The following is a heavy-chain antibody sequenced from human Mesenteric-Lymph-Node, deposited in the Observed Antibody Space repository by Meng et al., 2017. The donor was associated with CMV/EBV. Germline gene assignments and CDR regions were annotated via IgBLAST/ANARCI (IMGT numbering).Heavy chain of an antibody. V-gene: IGHV3-48*03. J-gene: IGHJ6*02. CDR1: GFTFSSYE. CDR2: ISSSVSTV. CDR3: ARDARITIFGVVYYYGMDV. D-gene: IGHD3-3*01. Sequence: GGSLRLSCAASGFTFSSYEMNWVRQAPGKGLEWVSYISSSVSTVSYADSVKGRCTISRDNAKNSLYLQMNSLRAEDTAVYYCARDARITIFGVVYYYGMDVWGQGTTVTVSS.